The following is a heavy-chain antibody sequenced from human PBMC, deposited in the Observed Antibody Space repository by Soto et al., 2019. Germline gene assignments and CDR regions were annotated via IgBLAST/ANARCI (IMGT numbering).Heavy chain of an antibody. CDR2: ISTDGTEK. Sequence: VQLVESGGGVAQPGESLRLSCVASGFTFSSYVIHWVRQAPGKGLEWVALISTDGTEKHYPGSVRGRFTISRDNSKNTLYLQMNSLRTEDTAVYYCVKDGGTLTNVVNSPFDIWGQGTKVTVSS. J-gene: IGHJ3*02. CDR3: VKDGGTLTNVVNSPFDI. D-gene: IGHD2-8*01. V-gene: IGHV3-30*14. CDR1: GFTFSSYV.